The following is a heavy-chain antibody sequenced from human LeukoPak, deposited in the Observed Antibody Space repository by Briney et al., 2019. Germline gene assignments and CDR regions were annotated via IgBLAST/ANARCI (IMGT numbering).Heavy chain of an antibody. D-gene: IGHD1-26*01. CDR3: ARSPHSGSYLYYFDY. V-gene: IGHV1-2*02. CDR2: INPNSGGT. Sequence: EASVKVSCKASGYTFTGYYMHWVRQAPGQGLEWMGWINPNSGGTNYAQKFQGRVTMTRDTSISTAYMELSRLRSDDTAVYYCARSPHSGSYLYYFDYWGQGTLVTVSS. CDR1: GYTFTGYY. J-gene: IGHJ4*02.